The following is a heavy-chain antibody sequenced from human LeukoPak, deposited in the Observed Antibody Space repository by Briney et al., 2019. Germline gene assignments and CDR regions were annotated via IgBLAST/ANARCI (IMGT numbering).Heavy chain of an antibody. Sequence: GGSLRLSCAASGFTFSIYAMSWVRQAPGKGLEWVSDISACGGSTYFADSVKGRFTISRDNSKNTLYLQMNSLRAEDTAVYYCAKGLGGYCSSTSCYPFDYWGQGTLVTVSS. J-gene: IGHJ4*02. CDR2: ISACGGST. CDR3: AKGLGGYCSSTSCYPFDY. V-gene: IGHV3-23*01. CDR1: GFTFSIYA. D-gene: IGHD2-2*01.